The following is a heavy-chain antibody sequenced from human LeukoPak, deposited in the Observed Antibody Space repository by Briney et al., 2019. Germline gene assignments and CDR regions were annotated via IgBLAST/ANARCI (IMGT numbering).Heavy chain of an antibody. CDR2: IYHSGST. CDR1: GDSISSSSYS. D-gene: IGHD5-18*01. V-gene: IGHV4-39*01. Sequence: SETLSLTCTVSGDSISSSSYSWGWIRQPPGKGLEWIGSIYHSGSTYYNPSLKSRVTISVDTSKNQFSLKLNSVTAADTAVYYCARLGYSYGFHWGQGTLVTVSS. CDR3: ARLGYSYGFH. J-gene: IGHJ4*02.